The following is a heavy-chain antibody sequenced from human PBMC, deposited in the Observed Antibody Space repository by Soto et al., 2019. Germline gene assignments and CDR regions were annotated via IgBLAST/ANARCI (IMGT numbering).Heavy chain of an antibody. CDR3: ARGQLAYYDFWSGYPNYYYYYMDV. CDR1: GYTFNSYD. CDR2: MNPNSGNT. V-gene: IGHV1-8*01. Sequence: GASVKVSCKASGYTFNSYDINWVRQATGQGLEWMGRMNPNSGNTDYAERFQGRVSMTRDTSISTAYMELSSLRSEDTAVYYCARGQLAYYDFWSGYPNYYYYYMDVWGKGTTVTVSS. D-gene: IGHD3-3*01. J-gene: IGHJ6*03.